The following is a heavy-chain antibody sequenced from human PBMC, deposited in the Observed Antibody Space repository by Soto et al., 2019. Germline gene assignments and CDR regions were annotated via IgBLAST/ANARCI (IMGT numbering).Heavy chain of an antibody. V-gene: IGHV3-33*01. Sequence: PGGSLRLSCAASGITFSSYGMHWVRQAPGKGMEWVAVIWYDGSTKYYSAYMKGPFTLSRDNSKNTLYLQMNSLKAEDTAAYDCARDPGYRSGWYGGPFDDWGQGTLVTVYS. CDR2: IWYDGSTK. D-gene: IGHD6-19*01. CDR3: ARDPGYRSGWYGGPFDD. CDR1: GITFSSYG. J-gene: IGHJ4*02.